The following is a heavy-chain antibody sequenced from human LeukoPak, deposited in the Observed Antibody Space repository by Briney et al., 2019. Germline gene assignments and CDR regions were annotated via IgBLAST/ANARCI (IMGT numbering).Heavy chain of an antibody. J-gene: IGHJ4*02. CDR1: GYTFTSYG. CDR3: ARDRSIAAAGINFDY. CDR2: ISAYNGNT. Sequence: ASVKVSCKTSGYTFTSYGISWVRQAPGQGLEWMGWISAYNGNTNYAQRLQGRVTMTTDTSTSTAYIELRSLRSDDTAVYYCARDRSIAAAGINFDYWGQGTLVTVSS. V-gene: IGHV1-18*01. D-gene: IGHD6-13*01.